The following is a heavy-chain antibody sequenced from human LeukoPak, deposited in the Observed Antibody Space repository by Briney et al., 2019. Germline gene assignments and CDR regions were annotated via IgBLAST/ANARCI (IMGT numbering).Heavy chain of an antibody. D-gene: IGHD5-12*01. Sequence: GGSLRLSCSASGFNFETYSLAWVRQTPGSGPEWVSTVSSSGATTYYADSVEGRFTVSRDNSKNTLFLQMSNLRAEDTAIYFCAKLSVEATKYAAFDFWGQGTMATVSS. V-gene: IGHV3-23*01. CDR2: VSSSGATT. CDR1: GFNFETYS. CDR3: AKLSVEATKYAAFDF. J-gene: IGHJ3*01.